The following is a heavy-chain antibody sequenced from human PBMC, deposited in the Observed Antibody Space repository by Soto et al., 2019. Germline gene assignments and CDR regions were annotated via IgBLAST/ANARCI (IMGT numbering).Heavy chain of an antibody. CDR3: ARVGGINWFDP. CDR1: GGSISKYY. J-gene: IGHJ5*02. V-gene: IGHV4-59*12. CDR2: IYYNGDT. Sequence: SETLSLTCTVSGGSISKYYWAWIRQPPGKGLEWIGYIYYNGDTDYSPSLKSRVTISVDTSKNQFSLKLSSVTAADTAVYYCARVGGINWFDPWGQGTLVTVSS. D-gene: IGHD3-16*01.